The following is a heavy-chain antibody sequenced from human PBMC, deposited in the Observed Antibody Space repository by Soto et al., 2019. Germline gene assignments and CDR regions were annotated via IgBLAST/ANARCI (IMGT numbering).Heavy chain of an antibody. J-gene: IGHJ5*02. CDR2: LLRSGSSA. V-gene: IGHV3-23*01. Sequence: GGSLRLSCAASGFTFRNYAMTWARQAPGKGLEWVSSLLRSGSSAYYADSVRGRFTISSDTSANSLYLQMDNLRAEDTAIYYCATDAISGDGIWLMDSWGQGTVVTVSS. D-gene: IGHD4-17*01. CDR1: GFTFRNYA. CDR3: ATDAISGDGIWLMDS.